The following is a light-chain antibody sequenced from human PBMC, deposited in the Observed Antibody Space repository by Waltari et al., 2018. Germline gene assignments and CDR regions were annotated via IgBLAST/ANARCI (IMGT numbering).Light chain of an antibody. J-gene: IGKJ4*01. CDR3: QQYYTSPLT. CDR1: QSLLHSNGYNY. Sequence: DIVMTQSPLSLPVTPGEPASISCRSSQSLLHSNGYNYLAWYQQKPGQPPRLLMYWASLRESGVPERFSGSGSATDFTLTISSLQAEDVAVYYCQQYYTSPLTFGGGTKVEIK. V-gene: IGKV4-1*01. CDR2: WAS.